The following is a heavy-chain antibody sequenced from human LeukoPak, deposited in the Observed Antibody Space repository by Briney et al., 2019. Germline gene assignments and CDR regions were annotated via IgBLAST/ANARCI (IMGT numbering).Heavy chain of an antibody. CDR1: GFTFSSYS. Sequence: GGSLRLSCAASGFTFSSYSMNWVRQAPGKGLEWVSSISSSSSYIYYADSVKGRFTISRDNAKNSLYLQMNSLRAEDTAVDYCARDLVDYDSSGYYYTYYFDYWGQGTLVTVSS. D-gene: IGHD3-22*01. J-gene: IGHJ4*02. CDR2: ISSSSSYI. V-gene: IGHV3-21*01. CDR3: ARDLVDYDSSGYYYTYYFDY.